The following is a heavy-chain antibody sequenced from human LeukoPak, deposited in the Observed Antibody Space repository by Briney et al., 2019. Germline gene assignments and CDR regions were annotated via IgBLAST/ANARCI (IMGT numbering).Heavy chain of an antibody. V-gene: IGHV3-66*01. CDR2: IYSGGST. CDR3: ARDCGGDCYSGHDAFDI. D-gene: IGHD2-21*02. J-gene: IGHJ3*02. Sequence: GGSLRLSCAASGFTVSSNYMTWVRQAPGKGLEWVSVIYSGGSTYYADSVKGRFTISRDNAKNSLYLQMNSLRAEDTAVYYCARDCGGDCYSGHDAFDIWGQGTMVTVSS. CDR1: GFTVSSNY.